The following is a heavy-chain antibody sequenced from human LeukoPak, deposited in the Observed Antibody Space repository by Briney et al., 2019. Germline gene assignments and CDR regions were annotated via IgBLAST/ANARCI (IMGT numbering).Heavy chain of an antibody. Sequence: GGSLRLSCAASGFTFSSHAMSWVRQAPGKGLEWVSAISGSGGSTYYADSVKGRFTISRDNSKNTLYLQMNSLRAEDTAVYYCAKFLEGYCSSTSCYTALDYWGQGTLVTVSS. CDR1: GFTFSSHA. CDR3: AKFLEGYCSSTSCYTALDY. J-gene: IGHJ4*02. V-gene: IGHV3-23*01. D-gene: IGHD2-2*02. CDR2: ISGSGGST.